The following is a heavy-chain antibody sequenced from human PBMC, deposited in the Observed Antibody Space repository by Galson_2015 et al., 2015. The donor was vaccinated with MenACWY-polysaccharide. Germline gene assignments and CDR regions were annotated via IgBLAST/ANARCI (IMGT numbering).Heavy chain of an antibody. CDR3: ARGIAPDRIAVAKVSNDY. Sequence: SVKVSCKASGYTFTSYDINWVRQATGQGLEWMGWMNPNSGNTGYPQKFQGRVTMTRNTSISTAYMELSSLRSEDTAVYYCARGIAPDRIAVAKVSNDYWGQGTLVTVSS. J-gene: IGHJ4*02. V-gene: IGHV1-8*01. D-gene: IGHD6-19*01. CDR2: MNPNSGNT. CDR1: GYTFTSYD.